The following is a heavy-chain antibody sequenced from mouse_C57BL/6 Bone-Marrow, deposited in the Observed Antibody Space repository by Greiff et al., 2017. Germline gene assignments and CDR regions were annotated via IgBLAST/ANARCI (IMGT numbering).Heavy chain of an antibody. D-gene: IGHD1-1*01. J-gene: IGHJ4*01. Sequence: VQLQESGAELVMPGASVKLSCKASGYTFTSYWMHWVKQRPGQGLEWIGEIDPSDSYTNYNQKFKGKSTLTVDKSSSTAYMQLSSLTSEDSAVYYCARDATVVAPYAMDYWGQGTSVTVSS. CDR3: ARDATVVAPYAMDY. CDR2: IDPSDSYT. V-gene: IGHV1-69*01. CDR1: GYTFTSYW.